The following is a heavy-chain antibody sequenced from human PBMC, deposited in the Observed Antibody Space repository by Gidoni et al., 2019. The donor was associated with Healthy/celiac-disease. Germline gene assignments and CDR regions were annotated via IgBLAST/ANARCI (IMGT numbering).Heavy chain of an antibody. J-gene: IGHJ4*02. D-gene: IGHD5-12*01. CDR2: IYYSGST. CDR3: ARHTEMATITSPFDY. V-gene: IGHV4-39*01. Sequence: QLQLQGSGPGLVKPSETLSVTCTVSSGSIRSSSYYWVWIRQPPGKGLEWIGSIYYSGSTYYNPSLKSRVTISVDTSKNQFSLKLSSVTAADTAVYYCARHTEMATITSPFDYWGQGTLVTVSS. CDR1: SGSIRSSSYY.